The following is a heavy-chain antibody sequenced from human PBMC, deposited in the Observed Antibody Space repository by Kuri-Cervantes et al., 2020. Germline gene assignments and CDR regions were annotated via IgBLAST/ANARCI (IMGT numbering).Heavy chain of an antibody. J-gene: IGHJ4*02. V-gene: IGHV3-66*02. CDR3: ATGDGVLGFLGY. CDR1: GFTVSSNY. CDR2: IYSGGST. Sequence: ETLSLTCAASGFTVSSNYMSWVRQAPGKGLEWVSVIYSGGSTYYADSVKGRFTISRDNSKNTLYLQMNSLRAEDTAVYYCATGDGVLGFLGYWGQGTLVTVS. D-gene: IGHD3-3*01.